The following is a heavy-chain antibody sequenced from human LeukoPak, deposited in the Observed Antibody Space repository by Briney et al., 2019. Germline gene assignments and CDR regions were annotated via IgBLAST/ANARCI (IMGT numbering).Heavy chain of an antibody. CDR2: ISSISKYI. CDR3: FIRAEDGIRDIGSASSEDSSVTGFRRCSSDP. CDR1: KFNFSDYI. D-gene: IGHD2-21*02. J-gene: IGHJ5*02. Sequence: GGHLRIYCAATKFNFSDYIMSWVRQPPGNRLHWLSSISSISKYIYYADSVKCRFPVSRDNAKNSLYLQMNSLRAEDTAVYYCFIRAEDGIRDIGSASSEDSSVTGFRRCSSDP. V-gene: IGHV3-21*01.